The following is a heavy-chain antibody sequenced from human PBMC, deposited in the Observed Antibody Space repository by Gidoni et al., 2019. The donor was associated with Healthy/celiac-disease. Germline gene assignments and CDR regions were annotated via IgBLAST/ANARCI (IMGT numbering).Heavy chain of an antibody. J-gene: IGHJ2*01. V-gene: IGHV3-11*05. Sequence: QVQLVESGGGLVKPGGSLRLSCAASGFTFSDYYMSWIRQAPGKGLEWVSYISSSSSYTNYADSVKGRFTISRDNAKNSLYLQMNSLRAEDTAVYYCARPYSGTWYFDLWGRGTLVTVSS. CDR2: ISSSSSYT. CDR1: GFTFSDYY. CDR3: ARPYSGTWYFDL. D-gene: IGHD3-10*01.